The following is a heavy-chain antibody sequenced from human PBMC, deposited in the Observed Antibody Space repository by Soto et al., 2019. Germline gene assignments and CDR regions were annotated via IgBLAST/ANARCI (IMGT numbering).Heavy chain of an antibody. D-gene: IGHD4-17*01. CDR3: ARGMTTVTTLDY. V-gene: IGHV4-30-2*01. CDR1: GGSISSGGYS. CDR2: IYHSGST. J-gene: IGHJ4*02. Sequence: SETLSLTCAVSGGSISSGGYSWYWIRQPPGKGLEWIGYIYHSGSTYYNPSLKSRVTISVDRSKNQFSLKLSSVTAADTAVYYCARGMTTVTTLDYWGQGTLVTVS.